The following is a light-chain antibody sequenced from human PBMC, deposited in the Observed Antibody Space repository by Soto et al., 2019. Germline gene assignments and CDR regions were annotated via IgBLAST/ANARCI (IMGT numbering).Light chain of an antibody. V-gene: IGKV1-39*01. CDR2: AAS. CDR1: QSIVSY. J-gene: IGKJ1*01. CDR3: QQSYDTVWT. Sequence: DIQMPQSPSSLSASAGDRVTITCRASQSIVSYLNWYQQKPGKAPNLLIYAASSLQSGVPSRFSGSGSGTGFTLTISSLQPEDFATYYCQQSYDTVWTFGQGTKVDIK.